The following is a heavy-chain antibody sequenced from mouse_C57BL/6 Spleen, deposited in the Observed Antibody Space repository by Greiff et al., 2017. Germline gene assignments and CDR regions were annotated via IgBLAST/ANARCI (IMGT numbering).Heavy chain of an antibody. J-gene: IGHJ4*01. CDR2: ISGGGGNT. Sequence: EVQLQESGGGLVKPGGSLKLSCAASGFTFSSYTMSWVRQTPEKRLEWVATISGGGGNTYYPDSVKGRFTISRDNAKNTLYLQMSSLRSEDTALYYCARHPYDGYYGAMDYWGQGTSVTVSS. CDR3: ARHPYDGYYGAMDY. D-gene: IGHD2-3*01. V-gene: IGHV5-9*01. CDR1: GFTFSSYT.